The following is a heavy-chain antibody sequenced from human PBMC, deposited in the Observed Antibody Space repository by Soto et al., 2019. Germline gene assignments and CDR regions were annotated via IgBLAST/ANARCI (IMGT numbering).Heavy chain of an antibody. CDR3: ARDDSSGYYHSDYDAFDI. J-gene: IGHJ3*02. CDR1: GYTFTSYY. CDR2: INPSGGST. D-gene: IGHD3-22*01. Sequence: GXSVKVSCKASGYTFTSYYMHWVRQAPVQGLEWMGIINPSGGSTSYAQKFQGRVTMTRDTSTSTVYMELSSLRSEDTAVYYCARDDSSGYYHSDYDAFDIWGQGTMVTVSS. V-gene: IGHV1-46*01.